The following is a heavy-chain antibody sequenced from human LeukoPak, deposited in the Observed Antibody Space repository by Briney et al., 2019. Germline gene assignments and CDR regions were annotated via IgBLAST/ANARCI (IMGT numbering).Heavy chain of an antibody. V-gene: IGHV3-21*01. CDR3: ARATDYFDY. J-gene: IGHJ4*02. CDR2: ISTSSTYI. CDR1: GFTFSSYG. Sequence: PGGSLRLSCAASGFTFSSYGMSWVRQAPGKGLEWVSSISTSSTYIYYADSVKGRFTISRDNAKTSLYLQMNSLRAEDTAVYYCARATDYFDYWGQGTLVTVSS.